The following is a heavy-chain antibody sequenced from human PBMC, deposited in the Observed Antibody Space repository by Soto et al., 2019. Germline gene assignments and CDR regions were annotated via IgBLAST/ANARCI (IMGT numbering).Heavy chain of an antibody. Sequence: EVQLVESGGGLVQPGRSLRLSCAASGFTFDDYAMHWVRQAPGKGLEWVSGISWNSGSIGYADSVKGRFTISRDNAKNSLYLQMNSLRAEDTALYYCAKDGGDSGSYVYHWGQGTLVTVSS. V-gene: IGHV3-9*01. J-gene: IGHJ4*02. CDR3: AKDGGDSGSYVYH. CDR1: GFTFDDYA. D-gene: IGHD1-26*01. CDR2: ISWNSGSI.